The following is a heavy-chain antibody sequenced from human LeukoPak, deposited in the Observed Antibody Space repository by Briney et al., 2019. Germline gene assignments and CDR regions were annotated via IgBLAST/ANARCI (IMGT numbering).Heavy chain of an antibody. J-gene: IGHJ3*02. Sequence: PSQTLSLTCAVSGGSISSGIYYWGWIRQHPGKGLEWIGSVYYSGSTYYNPSLESRLTISKDTSKNQFSLKLSSVTAADTAVYFCATSRNVDQFDIWGQGTMVTVSS. CDR2: VYYSGST. D-gene: IGHD3/OR15-3a*01. CDR1: GGSISSGIYY. V-gene: IGHV4-31*11. CDR3: ATSRNVDQFDI.